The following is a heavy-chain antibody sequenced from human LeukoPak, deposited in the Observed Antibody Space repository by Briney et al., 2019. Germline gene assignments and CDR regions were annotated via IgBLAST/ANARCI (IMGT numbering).Heavy chain of an antibody. CDR2: ISYDGSNK. V-gene: IGHV3-30*18. CDR1: GFTISSYG. CDR3: AKSRSDVVDY. Sequence: GGSLRLSCAASGFTISSYGMHWVRQAPGKGLEWVAVISYDGSNKYYADSVKGRFTISRDNSKNTLYLQMNSLRAEDTAVYYCAKSRSDVVDYWGQGTLVTVSS. J-gene: IGHJ4*02. D-gene: IGHD3-3*01.